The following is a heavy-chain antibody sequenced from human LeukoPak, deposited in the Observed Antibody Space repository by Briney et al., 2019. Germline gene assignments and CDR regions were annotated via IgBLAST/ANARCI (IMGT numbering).Heavy chain of an antibody. Sequence: GGSLRLSCAASGFTFSSYAMTWVRQAPGKGLEWVSVLYSDGNTKYADSVQGRFTISRDNSKNTLYLEMNSLSPDDTAVYYCARGVEPLAANTLAYWGQGTLVTVSS. V-gene: IGHV3-23*03. CDR3: ARGVEPLAANTLAY. J-gene: IGHJ4*02. CDR1: GFTFSSYA. CDR2: LYSDGNT. D-gene: IGHD1-14*01.